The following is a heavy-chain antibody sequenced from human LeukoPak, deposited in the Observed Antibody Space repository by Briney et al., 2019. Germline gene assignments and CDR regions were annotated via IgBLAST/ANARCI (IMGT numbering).Heavy chain of an antibody. CDR1: GGSFSGYY. Sequence: SETLSLTCAVYGGSFSGYYWSWIRQPPGKGLEWIGEINHSGSTNYNPSLKSRVTISVDTSKNQFSLKLSSVTAADTAVYYCARGPQTPQQLNTWYFDLWGRGTLVTVSS. V-gene: IGHV4-34*01. J-gene: IGHJ2*01. CDR2: INHSGST. D-gene: IGHD6-13*01. CDR3: ARGPQTPQQLNTWYFDL.